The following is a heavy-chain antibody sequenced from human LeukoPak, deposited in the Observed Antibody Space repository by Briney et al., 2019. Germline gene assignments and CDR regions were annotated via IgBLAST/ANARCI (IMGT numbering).Heavy chain of an antibody. CDR2: SSSSGDT. D-gene: IGHD2-15*01. V-gene: IGHV4-4*07. J-gene: IGHJ3*02. CDR1: GVSISDYY. CDR3: AREKSGGAAFDI. Sequence: PSETLSLTCSVSGVSISDYYWNWIRQSAGKGLEWIGRSSSSGDTDYNPSLESRVSMSEDTSKNQFSLNLGSVTAADTAVYYCAREKSGGAAFDIW.